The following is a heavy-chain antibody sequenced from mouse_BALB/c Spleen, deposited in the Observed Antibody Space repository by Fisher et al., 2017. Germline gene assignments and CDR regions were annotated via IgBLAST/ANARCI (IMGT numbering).Heavy chain of an antibody. CDR3: ARLLLRLRLYAMDY. D-gene: IGHD1-2*01. J-gene: IGHJ4*01. V-gene: IGHV1-87*01. Sequence: KFKGKATLTADKSSSTAYMQLSSLASEDSAVYYCARLLLRLRLYAMDYWGQGTSVTVSS.